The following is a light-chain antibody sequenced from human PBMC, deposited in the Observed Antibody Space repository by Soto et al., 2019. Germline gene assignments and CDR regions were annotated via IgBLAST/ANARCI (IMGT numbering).Light chain of an antibody. CDR1: SSNIGAGYD. CDR3: QSYDSSVSRVV. CDR2: NNS. J-gene: IGLJ2*01. V-gene: IGLV1-40*01. Sequence: QSVLTQLPSVSGAPGQRVTISCTGSSSNIGAGYDVHWYQQLPGTAPKLLIYNNSNRPSGVPDRLSGSKSGTSASLAITGLRAEEEADYYCQSYDSSVSRVVFGGGTKLTVL.